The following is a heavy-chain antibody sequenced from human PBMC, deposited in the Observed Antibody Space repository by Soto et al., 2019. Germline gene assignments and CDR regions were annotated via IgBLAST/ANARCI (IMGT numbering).Heavy chain of an antibody. CDR1: GGSISSSSCY. D-gene: IGHD1-1*01. V-gene: IGHV4-39*01. CDR3: ARHPGSTTGGGRLKNPGGLDYYCYGMEF. CDR2: IYYSGST. Sequence: SETLSLTCTVAGGSISSSSCYWGWIRQPPGKGLEWIGSIYYSGSTYYNPSLKSRVTISVDTSKNQFSLKLSSVTAADTAVYYCARHPGSTTGGGRLKNPGGLDYYCYGMEFWGQGTTVTVSS. J-gene: IGHJ6*02.